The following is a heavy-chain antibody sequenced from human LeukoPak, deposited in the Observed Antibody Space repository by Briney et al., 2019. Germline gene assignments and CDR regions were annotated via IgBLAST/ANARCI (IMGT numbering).Heavy chain of an antibody. CDR3: ARDCIAAAGRAFDY. V-gene: IGHV4-39*02. CDR1: GGSISSSSYY. CDR2: IYYSGST. J-gene: IGHJ4*02. D-gene: IGHD6-13*01. Sequence: SETLSLTCTVSGGSISSSSYYWGWIRQPPGKGLEWIVSIYYSGSTYYNPSLKSRVTISVDTSKNQFSLKLSSVTAADTAVYYCARDCIAAAGRAFDYWGQGTLVTVSS.